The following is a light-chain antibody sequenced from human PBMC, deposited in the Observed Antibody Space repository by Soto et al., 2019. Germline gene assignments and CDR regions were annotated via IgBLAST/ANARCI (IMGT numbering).Light chain of an antibody. J-gene: IGLJ1*01. CDR2: EVS. V-gene: IGLV2-18*02. CDR1: SSDDGSYNR. CDR3: NSYTGSSSYV. Sequence: QSVLTQPPSVSGSPGQSVAISCTGTSSDDGSYNRVSWYQQPPGAAPKLMIYEVSNRPSGVPDRFSGSKSGNTASLTISGLQSEDVADYYCNSYTGSSSYVFGTVTKVTV.